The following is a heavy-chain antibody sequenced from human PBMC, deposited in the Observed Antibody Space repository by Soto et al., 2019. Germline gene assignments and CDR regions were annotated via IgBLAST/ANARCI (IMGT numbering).Heavy chain of an antibody. J-gene: IGHJ6*02. D-gene: IGHD6-19*01. V-gene: IGHV5-10-1*01. Sequence: GEALKISCKGSGYSLTSYWISWVRQMPGKGLEWMGRIDPSDSYTNYSPSFQGHVTISADKSISTAYLQWSSLKASDTAMYYCARTPGIAVAGSIMYYYSGMDVWGQGTTVTVSS. CDR1: GYSLTSYW. CDR3: ARTPGIAVAGSIMYYYSGMDV. CDR2: IDPSDSYT.